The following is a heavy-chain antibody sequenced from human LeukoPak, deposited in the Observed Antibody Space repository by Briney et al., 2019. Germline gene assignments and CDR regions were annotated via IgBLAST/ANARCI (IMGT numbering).Heavy chain of an antibody. J-gene: IGHJ3*02. CDR2: ISYDGSNK. CDR3: AKDREYSSSPGAFDI. CDR1: GFTFSSYA. Sequence: PGGSLRLSCAASGFTFSSYAMHWVRHAPGKGLEWVAVISYDGSNKYYADSVKGRFTISRDNSKNTLYLQMNSQRAEDTAVYYCAKDREYSSSPGAFDIWGQGTMVTVSS. D-gene: IGHD6-6*01. V-gene: IGHV3-30*07.